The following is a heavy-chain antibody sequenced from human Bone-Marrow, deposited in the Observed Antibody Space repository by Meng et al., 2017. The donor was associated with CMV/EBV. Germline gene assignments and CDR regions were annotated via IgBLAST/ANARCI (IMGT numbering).Heavy chain of an antibody. J-gene: IGHJ6*02. D-gene: IGHD1-26*01. V-gene: IGHV3-21*01. Sequence: GGSLRLSCAASGFTFSSYSMNWVRQAPGKGLEWVSSISSSSSYIYYADSVKGRFTISRDNAKNSLYLQMNSLRAEDTAVYYCARDIRGSYSVYYYGMDVWDQGTTVTVSS. CDR3: ARDIRGSYSVYYYGMDV. CDR1: GFTFSSYS. CDR2: ISSSSSYI.